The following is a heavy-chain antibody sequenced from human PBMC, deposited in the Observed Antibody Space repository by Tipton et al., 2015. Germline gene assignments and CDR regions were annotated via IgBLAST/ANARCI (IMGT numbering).Heavy chain of an antibody. CDR3: ARSLFPETAGLENWFDP. CDR2: LSYSGKT. Sequence: TLSLTCDVSGYSISNSNYYWGWIRQPPGKGLEWIGSLSYSGKTDYNPPLRSRVTISVDTSKNQFSLKLSSVTAADTAVYYCARSLFPETAGLENWFDPWGQGTLVTVSS. D-gene: IGHD6-13*01. J-gene: IGHJ5*02. CDR1: GYSISNSNYY. V-gene: IGHV4-39*01.